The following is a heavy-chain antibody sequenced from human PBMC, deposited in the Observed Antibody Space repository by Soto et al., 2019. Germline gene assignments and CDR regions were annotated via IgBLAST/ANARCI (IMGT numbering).Heavy chain of an antibody. CDR3: ARGRYGDY. J-gene: IGHJ4*02. Sequence: QVHLVQSGAEVKKPGASVKVSCLGSGYAFTTYGITWVRQAPGQGVEWMGWISAHNGNTNYAQKLQGRVTVTRDTSTSTAYMELRSLRYDDTAVYYCARGRYGDYWGQGALVTVSS. CDR2: ISAHNGNT. V-gene: IGHV1-18*01. CDR1: GYAFTTYG. D-gene: IGHD1-1*01.